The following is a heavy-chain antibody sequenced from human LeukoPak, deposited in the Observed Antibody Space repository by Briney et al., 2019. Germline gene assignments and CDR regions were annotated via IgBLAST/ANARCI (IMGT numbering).Heavy chain of an antibody. CDR1: GGSISTYY. J-gene: IGHJ4*02. Sequence: SETLSLTCTVSGGSISTYYWSWIRQPPEKGLECIGYNYYSGCTNYNPSLKSRVTISVDTSKNQFSLKLSYVTAADTAVYSCARSWYSSSPCSDYWGQGTLVTVSS. V-gene: IGHV4-59*01. CDR2: NYYSGCT. D-gene: IGHD6-6*01. CDR3: ARSWYSSSPCSDY.